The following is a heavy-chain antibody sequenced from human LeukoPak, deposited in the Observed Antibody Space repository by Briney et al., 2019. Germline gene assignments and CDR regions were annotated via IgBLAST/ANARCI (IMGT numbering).Heavy chain of an antibody. D-gene: IGHD3-10*01. CDR2: MNPNSGNT. Sequence: ASVKVSCKASGYTFTSYDTNWVRQATGQGLEWMGWMNPNSGNTGYAQKFQGRVTMTRNTSISTAYMELSSLRSEDTAVYYCARTEFGSGSYPSVYWGKGTLVTVSS. CDR3: ARTEFGSGSYPSVY. V-gene: IGHV1-8*01. CDR1: GYTFTSYD. J-gene: IGHJ4*02.